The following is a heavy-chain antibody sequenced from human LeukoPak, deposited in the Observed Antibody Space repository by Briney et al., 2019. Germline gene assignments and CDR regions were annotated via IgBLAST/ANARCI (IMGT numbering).Heavy chain of an antibody. CDR3: ARAMITFGGVIGPFDY. CDR1: GFTVSSNY. V-gene: IGHV3-53*01. J-gene: IGHJ4*02. Sequence: GGSLRLSCAASGFTVSSNYMSWVRQAPGKGLEWVSVIYSGGSTYYADSVKGRFTISRDNSKNTLYLQMNSLRAEDTAVYYCARAMITFGGVIGPFDYWGQGTLVTVSS. CDR2: IYSGGST. D-gene: IGHD3-16*02.